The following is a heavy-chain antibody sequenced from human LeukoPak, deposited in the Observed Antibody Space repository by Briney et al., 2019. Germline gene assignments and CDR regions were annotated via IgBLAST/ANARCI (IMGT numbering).Heavy chain of an antibody. Sequence: PSETLSLTCTVSGGSISSSSYYWGWIRQPPGKGLEWIGSIYYSGSTYYNPSLKSRVTISVDTSKNQFSLKLSSVTAADTAVYYCARHLVVPAAPHAFDIWGQGTMVTVSS. V-gene: IGHV4-39*01. CDR2: IYYSGST. CDR3: ARHLVVPAAPHAFDI. CDR1: GGSISSSSYY. D-gene: IGHD2-2*01. J-gene: IGHJ3*02.